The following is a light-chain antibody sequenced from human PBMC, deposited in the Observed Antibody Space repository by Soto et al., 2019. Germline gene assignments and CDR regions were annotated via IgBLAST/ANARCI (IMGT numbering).Light chain of an antibody. CDR1: QSVSSIF. CDR2: GAS. J-gene: IGKJ1*01. Sequence: EIVLTQSPGTLSLSPEERATLSCRASQSVSSIFLAWYQHKPGQAPRLLIYGASTRATGIPARFSGSWSETDFILTICRPETEDFSVYIFQQYGSLPLTFNHGTRVEIK. CDR3: QQYGSLPLT. V-gene: IGKV3-20*01.